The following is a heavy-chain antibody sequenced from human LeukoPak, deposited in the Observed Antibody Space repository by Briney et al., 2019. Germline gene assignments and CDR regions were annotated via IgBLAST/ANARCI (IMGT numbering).Heavy chain of an antibody. D-gene: IGHD2-2*01. CDR1: GGSISSGSYY. V-gene: IGHV4-61*02. Sequence: SQTLSLTCTVSGGSISSGSYYWSWIRQPAGKGLEWIGRFYTGGSTNYNPSLKSRVTISLDTSKNQFSLKLSSVTAADTAVYYCATNQPPYYFDSWGQGTLVTVSS. J-gene: IGHJ4*02. CDR2: FYTGGST. CDR3: ATNQPPYYFDS.